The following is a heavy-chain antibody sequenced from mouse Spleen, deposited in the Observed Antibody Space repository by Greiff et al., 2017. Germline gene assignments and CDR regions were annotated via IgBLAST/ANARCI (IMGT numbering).Heavy chain of an antibody. D-gene: IGHD1-1*01. V-gene: IGHV5-9-1*02. CDR1: GFTFSSYA. J-gene: IGHJ4*01. CDR2: ISSGGDYI. Sequence: EVMLVESGEGLVKPGGSLKLSCAASGFTFSSYAMSWVRQTPEKRLEWVAYISSGGDYIYYADTVKGRFTISRDNARNTLYLQMSSLKSEDTAMYYCTRSGTTVVVSYYYAMDYWGQGTSVTVSS. CDR3: TRSGTTVVVSYYYAMDY.